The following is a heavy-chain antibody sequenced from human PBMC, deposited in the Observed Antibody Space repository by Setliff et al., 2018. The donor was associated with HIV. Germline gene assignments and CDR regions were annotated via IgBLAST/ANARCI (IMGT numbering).Heavy chain of an antibody. CDR3: ARSLERQWLVPYYMDV. Sequence: ASVKVSCKASGYTFISYAIHWVRQAPGQRLEWMGWINVGNGNTKYSQNFQDRATITRDTFASTAYMELSSLRSEDTAVYYCARSLERQWLVPYYMDVWGKGTTVTVSS. CDR1: GYTFISYA. CDR2: INVGNGNT. D-gene: IGHD6-19*01. J-gene: IGHJ6*03. V-gene: IGHV1-3*01.